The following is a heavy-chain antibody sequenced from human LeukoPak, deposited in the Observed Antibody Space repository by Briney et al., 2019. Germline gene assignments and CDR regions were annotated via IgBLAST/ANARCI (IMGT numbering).Heavy chain of an antibody. D-gene: IGHD4-17*01. V-gene: IGHV1-18*01. CDR1: GYTFTSYG. CDR2: ISAYNGNT. Sequence: ASVKVSCEASGYTFTSYGIIWVRQASGQGLEWMGWISAYNGNTNYAQKLQGRVTMTTDTSTSTAYMELRSLRSDDTAVYYCARRGYYGEFDYWGQGTLVTVSS. J-gene: IGHJ4*02. CDR3: ARRGYYGEFDY.